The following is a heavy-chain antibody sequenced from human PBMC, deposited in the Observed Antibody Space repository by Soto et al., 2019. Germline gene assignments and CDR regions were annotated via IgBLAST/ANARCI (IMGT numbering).Heavy chain of an antibody. D-gene: IGHD3-22*01. J-gene: IGHJ4*02. V-gene: IGHV4-30-4*08. CDR3: ARVIVVITKPEYYFDY. Sequence: SETLSLTCAVSGGSISSGGYSWSWIRQPPGKGLEWIGYIYYSGSTYYNPSLKSRVTISVDTSKNQFSLKLSSVTTADTAVYYCARVIVVITKPEYYFDYWGQGTLVTVSS. CDR2: IYYSGST. CDR1: GGSISSGGYS.